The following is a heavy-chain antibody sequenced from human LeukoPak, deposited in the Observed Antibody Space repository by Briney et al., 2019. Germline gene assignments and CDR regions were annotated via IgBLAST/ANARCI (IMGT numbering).Heavy chain of an antibody. V-gene: IGHV3-15*01. CDR2: IKSKTDGGTT. CDR1: GFTFSNAW. CDR3: TTVVVVVATRVDY. Sequence: GGSLRLSCAASGFTFSNAWMSWVRQAPGKGLEWVGSIKSKTDGGTTDYAAPVKGTFTISRDDSKNTLYLQMDSLKTEDTAVYYCTTVVVVVATRVDYWGQGTLVTVSS. J-gene: IGHJ4*02. D-gene: IGHD2-15*01.